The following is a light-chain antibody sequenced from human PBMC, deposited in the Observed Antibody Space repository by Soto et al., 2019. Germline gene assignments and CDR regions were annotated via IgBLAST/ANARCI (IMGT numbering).Light chain of an antibody. Sequence: EIVLTQSPGTLSLSPGERATLSCRSSHSVSSNYLAWYQQKPGQAPRLLIYDVSSRATGIPDRFSGSGSGTDCTLTIRRLGPVDFAVYSCQQYGISPTFGQGTKVEI. CDR2: DVS. CDR3: QQYGISPT. V-gene: IGKV3-20*01. J-gene: IGKJ1*01. CDR1: HSVSSNY.